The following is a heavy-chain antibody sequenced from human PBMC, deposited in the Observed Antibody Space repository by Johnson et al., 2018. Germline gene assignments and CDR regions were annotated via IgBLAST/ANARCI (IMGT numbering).Heavy chain of an antibody. CDR3: AKDLYGMDV. Sequence: EVQLVETGGGLVQPGGSLKLSCAASGFTFSGSAMHWVRQASGKGLEWVGRIRSKANSYATAYAASVKGRFTISRDNSKNTLYLQMNSLRAEDTAVYYCAKDLYGMDVWGQGTTVTVSS. CDR1: GFTFSGSA. V-gene: IGHV3-73*01. CDR2: IRSKANSYAT. J-gene: IGHJ6*02.